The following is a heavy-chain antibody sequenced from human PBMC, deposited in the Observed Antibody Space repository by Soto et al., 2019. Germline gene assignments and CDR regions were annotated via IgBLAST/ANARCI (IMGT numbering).Heavy chain of an antibody. CDR3: ARGRSNQYESSPPPKFDP. V-gene: IGHV3-13*01. CDR1: GFTFSTYD. CDR2: IGTIRDT. J-gene: IGHJ5*02. Sequence: AGSLSLSCAASGFTFSTYDMPWVRIATGKGLEWVSAIGTIRDTYYLDSVKGRFTISRENAKNSLYLQMKRLRAGDTAVYYCARGRSNQYESSPPPKFDPWGRETTATLSS. D-gene: IGHD2-8*01.